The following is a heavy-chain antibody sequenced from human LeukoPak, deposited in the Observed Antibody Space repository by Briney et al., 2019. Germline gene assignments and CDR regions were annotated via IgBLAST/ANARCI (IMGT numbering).Heavy chain of an antibody. V-gene: IGHV3-30*02. Sequence: GGSLRLSCAASGFTFSSYGMHWVRQAPGKRLEWVAFIRYDGSNKYYADSVKGRFTISRDNSKNTLYLQMNSLRAEDTAVYYCAGIAVAGRDFDYWGQGTLVTVSS. CDR2: IRYDGSNK. D-gene: IGHD6-19*01. J-gene: IGHJ4*02. CDR3: AGIAVAGRDFDY. CDR1: GFTFSSYG.